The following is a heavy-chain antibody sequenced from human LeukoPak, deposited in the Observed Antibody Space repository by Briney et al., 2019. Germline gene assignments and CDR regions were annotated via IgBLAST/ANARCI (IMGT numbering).Heavy chain of an antibody. D-gene: IGHD7-27*01. Sequence: PSETLSLTCTVSGGSISSSSYYWGWIRQPPGKGLEWIGSIYYSGSTYYNPSLKSRVTISVETAKNQFSLKLTSVTAADTAVYYCARTAWGSAFDIWGQGTTVTVSS. J-gene: IGHJ3*02. V-gene: IGHV4-39*07. CDR2: IYYSGST. CDR3: ARTAWGSAFDI. CDR1: GGSISSSSYY.